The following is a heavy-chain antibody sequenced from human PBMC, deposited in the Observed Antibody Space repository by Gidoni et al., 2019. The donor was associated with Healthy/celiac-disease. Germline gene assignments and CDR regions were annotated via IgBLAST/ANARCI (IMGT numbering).Heavy chain of an antibody. J-gene: IGHJ3*02. CDR2: IYPGDSDT. V-gene: IGHV5-51*01. D-gene: IGHD5-18*01. CDR1: GYSFTSYW. CDR3: ARHRDIQLWLRFSLDGGIDAFDI. Sequence: EVQLVQSGAEVKKPGESLKISCKGSGYSFTSYWIGWVRQMPGKGLEWMGIIYPGDSDTRYSPSFQGQVTISADKSISTAYLQWSSLKASDTAMYYCARHRDIQLWLRFSLDGGIDAFDIWGQGTMVTVSS.